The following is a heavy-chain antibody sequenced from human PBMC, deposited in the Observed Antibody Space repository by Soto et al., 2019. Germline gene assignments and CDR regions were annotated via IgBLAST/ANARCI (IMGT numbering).Heavy chain of an antibody. CDR3: ARDDVLCDGGRCYGVPLDV. CDR2: IKQDGSEI. D-gene: IGHD2-15*01. CDR1: GFTLSSYW. J-gene: IGHJ6*04. Sequence: GGSLRLSCVGSGFTLSSYWMTWVRQAPGKGLEWVAKIKQDGSEIYYGGSVEGRFTISRDNARNSLYLQMNSLRAEDTAVYYCARDDVLCDGGRCYGVPLDVWGKGTTVTVSS. V-gene: IGHV3-7*01.